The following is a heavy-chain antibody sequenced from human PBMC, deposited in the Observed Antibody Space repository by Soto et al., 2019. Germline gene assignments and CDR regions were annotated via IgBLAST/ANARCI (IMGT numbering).Heavy chain of an antibody. J-gene: IGHJ5*02. CDR1: GFTFGDSY. D-gene: IGHD2-15*01. V-gene: IGHV3-11*06. CDR3: VRGGGGGLFDP. CDR2: ISPGSRYP. Sequence: GGSLRLSCAGSGFTFGDSYMSWIHQAPGKGLEWLSYISPGSRYPAYADSVEGRFTISRDNAKRSLYLQMMSLTAEDTAIYYCVRGGGGGLFDPWGQGTMVTAPQ.